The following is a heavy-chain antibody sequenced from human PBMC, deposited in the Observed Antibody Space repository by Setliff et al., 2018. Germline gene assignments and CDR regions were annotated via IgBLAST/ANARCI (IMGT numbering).Heavy chain of an antibody. Sequence: ASVKVSCKASGGTFSSYAISWVRQAPGQGLEWMGGIIPILGIANYAQKFQGRVTITADESTSTAYMELRSLRSDDTAVYYCARDGLEQWLYWGQGTMVTVSS. V-gene: IGHV1-69*10. CDR2: IIPILGIA. J-gene: IGHJ3*01. CDR1: GGTFSSYA. D-gene: IGHD6-19*01. CDR3: ARDGLEQWLY.